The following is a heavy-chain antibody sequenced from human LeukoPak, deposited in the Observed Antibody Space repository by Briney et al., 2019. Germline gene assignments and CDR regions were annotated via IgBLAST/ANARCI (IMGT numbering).Heavy chain of an antibody. J-gene: IGHJ4*02. D-gene: IGHD4/OR15-4a*01. CDR1: RFTFSRYA. CDR2: LSGSGDST. Sequence: GGSLRLSCAASRFTFSRYAMSWVRQAPGKGLEWVSALSGSGDSTYYADSVKGRFTISRDNSKNTLYLQKSSLRAEDTAVYYCAFKGAAGLYWGQGTLVTVSS. CDR3: AFKGAAGLY. V-gene: IGHV3-23*01.